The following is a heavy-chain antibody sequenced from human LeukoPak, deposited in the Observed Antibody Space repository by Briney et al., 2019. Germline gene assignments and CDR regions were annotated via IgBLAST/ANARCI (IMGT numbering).Heavy chain of an antibody. D-gene: IGHD5-18*01. CDR3: ARDLAGFGGYSYGMVDY. V-gene: IGHV6-1*01. CDR1: GYSVSSNSAA. Sequence: SQTLSLTCAISGYSVSSNSAAWNWIRQSPSRGLEWLGRTYYRSEWHNDYAVSVKSRIIISPDTSKNQFSLQLKSVTHEDTAVYYCARDLAGFGGYSYGMVDYWGQGTLVTVSS. J-gene: IGHJ4*02. CDR2: TYYRSEWHN.